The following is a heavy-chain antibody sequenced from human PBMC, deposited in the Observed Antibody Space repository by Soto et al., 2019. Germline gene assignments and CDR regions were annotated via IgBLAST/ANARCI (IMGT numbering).Heavy chain of an antibody. J-gene: IGHJ6*02. D-gene: IGHD3-3*01. CDR2: INHSGST. V-gene: IGHV4-34*01. CDR1: CFSIISYY. Sequence: SDTLSLTCTLLCFSIISYYWSWILKTTGKGLEWIGEINHSGSTNYNPSLKSRVTISVDTSKNQFSLKLSSVTAADTAVYYCARIITIFGVVHYYYYGMDVWGQGTTVT. CDR3: ARIITIFGVVHYYYYGMDV.